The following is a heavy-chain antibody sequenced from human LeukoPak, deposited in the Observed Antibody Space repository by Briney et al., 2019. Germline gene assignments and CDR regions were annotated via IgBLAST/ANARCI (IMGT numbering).Heavy chain of an antibody. J-gene: IGHJ6*02. Sequence: ASVTVSCTASGYTFTVYYMHWVRQAPGQGLEWMGWINPNSGGTNYAQKFQGRVTMTRDTSISTAYMELSRLGSDDTTVYYCPRKRVYYYDGSGPTRGMDVWGQGTTVTVSS. CDR2: INPNSGGT. D-gene: IGHD3-22*01. V-gene: IGHV1-2*02. CDR3: PRKRVYYYDGSGPTRGMDV. CDR1: GYTFTVYY.